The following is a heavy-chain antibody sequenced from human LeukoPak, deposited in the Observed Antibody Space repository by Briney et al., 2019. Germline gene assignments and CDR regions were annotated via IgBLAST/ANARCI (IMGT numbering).Heavy chain of an antibody. J-gene: IGHJ3*02. CDR3: ARDARDWDAFDI. CDR2: IYYSGST. Sequence: SQTLSLTCTVSGGSISSGGYYWSWIRQHPGKGLEWIGYIYYSGSTYYNPSLKSRVTISVDTSKNQFSLKLGSVTAADTAVYYCARDARDWDAFDIWGQGTMVTVSS. V-gene: IGHV4-31*03. CDR1: GGSISSGGYY. D-gene: IGHD2-21*01.